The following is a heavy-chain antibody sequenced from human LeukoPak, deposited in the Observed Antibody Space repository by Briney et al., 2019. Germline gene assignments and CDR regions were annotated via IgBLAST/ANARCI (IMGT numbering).Heavy chain of an antibody. CDR1: GGSISSYY. V-gene: IGHV4-4*07. J-gene: IGHJ5*02. CDR2: IYTSGST. Sequence: SETLSLTCTVSGGSISSYYWSWIRQPAGKGLEWIGRIYTSGSTNCNPSLKSRVTMSVDTSKNQFSLKVSSVTAADTAVYYCASDWDSDWFDPWGQGTLVTVSS. D-gene: IGHD1-26*01. CDR3: ASDWDSDWFDP.